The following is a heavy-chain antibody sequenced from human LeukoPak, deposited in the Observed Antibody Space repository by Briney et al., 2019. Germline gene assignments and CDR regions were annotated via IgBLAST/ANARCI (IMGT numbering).Heavy chain of an antibody. V-gene: IGHV4-31*03. CDR3: ARFTMVRGVTPYYYGMDV. D-gene: IGHD3-10*01. J-gene: IGHJ6*02. CDR1: GGSISSGGYY. Sequence: SETLSLTCTVSGGSISSGGYYWSWIRQHPGKGLEWIGYIYYSGSTYYNPSLKSRVTISVDTSKNQFSLKLSSVTAADTAVYYCARFTMVRGVTPYYYGMDVWGQGTTVTVSS. CDR2: IYYSGST.